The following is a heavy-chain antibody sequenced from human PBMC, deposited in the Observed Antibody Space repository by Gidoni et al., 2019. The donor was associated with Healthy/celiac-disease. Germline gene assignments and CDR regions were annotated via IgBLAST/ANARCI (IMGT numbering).Heavy chain of an antibody. J-gene: IGHJ4*02. D-gene: IGHD4-17*01. CDR3: TRGLGYGDYYFDY. Sequence: EVQLVESGGGLVQPGRSLRLSCTASGFTFGDYAMIWFRQAPGKGLEWVCFIRSKAYGGTTEYAASVKGRFTISRDDSKSIAYLQMNSLKTEDTAVYYCTRGLGYGDYYFDYWGQGTLVTVSS. CDR1: GFTFGDYA. V-gene: IGHV3-49*03. CDR2: IRSKAYGGTT.